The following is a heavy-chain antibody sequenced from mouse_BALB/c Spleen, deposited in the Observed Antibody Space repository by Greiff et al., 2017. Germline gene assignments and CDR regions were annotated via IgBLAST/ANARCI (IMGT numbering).Heavy chain of an antibody. D-gene: IGHD2-14*01. J-gene: IGHJ4*01. CDR3: ARKDYRYHYAMDY. CDR2: IWSGGST. CDR1: GFSLTSYG. V-gene: IGHV2-2*02. Sequence: VKLMESGPGLVQPSQSLSITCTVSGFSLTSYGVHWVRQSPGKGLEWLGVIWSGGSTDYNAAFISRLSISKDNSKSQVFFKMNSLQANDTAIYYCARKDYRYHYAMDYWGQGTSVTVAS.